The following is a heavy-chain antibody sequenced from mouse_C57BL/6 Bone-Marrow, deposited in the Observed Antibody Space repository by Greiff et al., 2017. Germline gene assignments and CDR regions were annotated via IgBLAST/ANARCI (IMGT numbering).Heavy chain of an antibody. Sequence: EVQRVASGGGLVKPGGSLKFSCAASGFTFSDYGMHWVRQAPEKGLEWVAYISSGSSTIYYADTVKGRFTISRDNAKNTLCLQMTSLRSDDTAMYYCARGYLDYWGQGTTLTVSS. V-gene: IGHV5-17*01. CDR3: ARGYLDY. CDR1: GFTFSDYG. D-gene: IGHD2-2*01. CDR2: ISSGSSTI. J-gene: IGHJ2*01.